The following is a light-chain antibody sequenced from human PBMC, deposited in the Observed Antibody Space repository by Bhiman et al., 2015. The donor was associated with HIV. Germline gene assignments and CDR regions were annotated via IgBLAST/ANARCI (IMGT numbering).Light chain of an antibody. CDR3: CSYTSSSTWV. J-gene: IGLJ3*02. CDR2: DVN. Sequence: QSALTQPASVSGSPGQSITISCTGTSSDIGSYSFVSWYQQHPGKAPKLIIYDVNKRPSGLSNRFSGSKSGNTASLTISGLQAEDEADYYCCSYTSSSTWVFGGGTKLTVL. V-gene: IGLV2-14*02. CDR1: SSDIGSYSF.